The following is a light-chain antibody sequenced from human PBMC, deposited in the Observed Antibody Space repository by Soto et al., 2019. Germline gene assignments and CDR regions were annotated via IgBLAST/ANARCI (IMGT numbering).Light chain of an antibody. CDR2: GAS. V-gene: IGKV3-20*01. Sequence: EIVLTQSPATLSLSPGEGATLPCRASQSVDSNYLAWYQQRPGQAPRLLIYGASSRATGIPDRFSGSGSGTDFTLTISRLEPEDFAVYYCQQYGSSPTFGQGTRREIK. CDR3: QQYGSSPT. CDR1: QSVDSNY. J-gene: IGKJ5*01.